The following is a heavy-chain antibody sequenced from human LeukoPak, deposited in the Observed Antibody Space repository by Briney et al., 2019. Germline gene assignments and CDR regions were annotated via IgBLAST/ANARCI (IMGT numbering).Heavy chain of an antibody. Sequence: SSETLSLTCTVSGGSISSHYWSWIRQPPGKGLEWIGYIYYSGSTNYNPSLKSRVTISVDTSKNQFSLKLSSVTAADTAVYYCARVGGWYYGSGNRRAFDYWGQGTLVTVSS. CDR2: IYYSGST. V-gene: IGHV4-59*11. D-gene: IGHD3-10*01. CDR1: GGSISSHY. J-gene: IGHJ4*02. CDR3: ARVGGWYYGSGNRRAFDY.